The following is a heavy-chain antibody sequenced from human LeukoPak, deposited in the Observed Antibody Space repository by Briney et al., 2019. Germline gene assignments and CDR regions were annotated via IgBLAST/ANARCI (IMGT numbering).Heavy chain of an antibody. V-gene: IGHV3-30*04. J-gene: IGHJ4*02. CDR1: GFTFSSYA. CDR3: ARIRNDFWSGYYTGRFDY. Sequence: GGSLRLSCAASGFTFSSYAMHWVPQAPGKGLEWVAVISYDGSNKYYADSVKGRFTISRDNSKNTLYLQMNSLRAEDTAVYYCARIRNDFWSGYYTGRFDYWGQGTLVTVSS. CDR2: ISYDGSNK. D-gene: IGHD3-3*01.